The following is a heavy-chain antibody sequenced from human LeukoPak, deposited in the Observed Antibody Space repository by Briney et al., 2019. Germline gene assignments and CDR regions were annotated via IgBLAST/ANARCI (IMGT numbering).Heavy chain of an antibody. CDR3: ARVMRYDQLDAFDI. CDR2: INWNGGST. V-gene: IGHV3-20*04. J-gene: IGHJ3*02. CDR1: GFTFDDYG. Sequence: PGGSLRLSCAASGFTFDDYGMSWVRQAPGKGLEWVSGINWNGGSTGYADSVKGRFTISRDNAMNSLYLQMNSLRAEDTALYYCARVMRYDQLDAFDIWGQGTIVTVSS. D-gene: IGHD2-2*01.